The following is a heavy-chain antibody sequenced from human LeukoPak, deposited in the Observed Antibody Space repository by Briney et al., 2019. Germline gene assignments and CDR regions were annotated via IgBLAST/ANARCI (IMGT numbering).Heavy chain of an antibody. Sequence: GESLKISCEGSGYSFISYWIGWVRQMPGKGLEWMGIFYPGDSDTRYSPSFQGQVTISADKSTSTAYLQWSGLKASDSAMYYCARHGRGSCSGGSCYHQDYWGQGTLVTVSS. J-gene: IGHJ4*02. D-gene: IGHD2-15*01. CDR2: FYPGDSDT. CDR3: ARHGRGSCSGGSCYHQDY. CDR1: GYSFISYW. V-gene: IGHV5-51*01.